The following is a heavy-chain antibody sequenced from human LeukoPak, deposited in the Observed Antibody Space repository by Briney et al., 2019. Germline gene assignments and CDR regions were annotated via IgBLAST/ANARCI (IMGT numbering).Heavy chain of an antibody. Sequence: EASVKVSCKASGYTFTSYAMHWVRQAPGQRLEWMGWINAGNGNTKYSQEFQGRVTKTTDTSTSTAYMELRSLRSDDTAVYYCARDHSGNRTFFYDILTGYYKGVSGYYFDYWGQGTLVTVSS. D-gene: IGHD3-9*01. V-gene: IGHV1-3*01. J-gene: IGHJ4*02. CDR3: ARDHSGNRTFFYDILTGYYKGVSGYYFDY. CDR1: GYTFTSYA. CDR2: INAGNGNT.